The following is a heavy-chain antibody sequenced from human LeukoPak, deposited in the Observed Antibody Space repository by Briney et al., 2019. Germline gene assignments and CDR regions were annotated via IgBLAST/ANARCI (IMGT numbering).Heavy chain of an antibody. D-gene: IGHD3-10*01. CDR3: ARGLYGSESYTWFDP. V-gene: IGHV4-4*07. J-gene: IGHJ5*02. CDR1: GGAIRSHY. Sequence: PSETLSLTCTVSGGAIRSHYWNWIRQPAGKRLEWIGRIYSSGYTNDNPSLKSRITMSVDMSKNQFSLRLNSVTAADTAVYYCARGLYGSESYTWFDPWGQGTLVTVSS. CDR2: IYSSGYT.